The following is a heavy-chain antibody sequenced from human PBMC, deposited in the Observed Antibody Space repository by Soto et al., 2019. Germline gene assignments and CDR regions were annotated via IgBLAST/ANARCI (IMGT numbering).Heavy chain of an antibody. Sequence: QVQLVQSGAEVKKPGSSVKVSCKASGGTFSSYAISWVRQAPGQGLEWMGGIIPIFGTANYAQKFQGRVTITADESTSTAYMELSSLRSEVTAVYYCARQGYYDSSGYYTYFDYWGQGTLVTVSS. V-gene: IGHV1-69*12. J-gene: IGHJ4*02. CDR1: GGTFSSYA. CDR2: IIPIFGTA. CDR3: ARQGYYDSSGYYTYFDY. D-gene: IGHD3-22*01.